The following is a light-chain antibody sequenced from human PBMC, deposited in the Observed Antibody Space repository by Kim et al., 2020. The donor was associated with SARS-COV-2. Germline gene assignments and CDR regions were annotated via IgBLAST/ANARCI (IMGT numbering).Light chain of an antibody. CDR3: QQSASLPIT. J-gene: IGKJ3*01. Sequence: ASVGDRVTITCRASQSISTYLNWYQQKSGNAPKLLIYGASMLQSGVPSRFSAVGSGTHFTLTISSLQPEDFATYYRQQSASLPITFGPGTKVDIK. V-gene: IGKV1-39*01. CDR1: QSISTY. CDR2: GAS.